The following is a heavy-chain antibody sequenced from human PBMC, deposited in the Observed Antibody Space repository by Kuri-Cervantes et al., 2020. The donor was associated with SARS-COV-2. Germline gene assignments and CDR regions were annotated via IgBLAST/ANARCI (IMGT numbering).Heavy chain of an antibody. V-gene: IGHV3-23*01. J-gene: IGHJ4*02. D-gene: IGHD1-26*01. CDR3: ARVVGATKTPFDY. CDR1: GFTFSSYA. Sequence: GESLKISCAASGFTFSSYAMSWVRQAPGKGLEWVSAISGSGGSTYYADSVKGRFTISRDNSKNTLYLQMNSLRAEDTAVYYCARVVGATKTPFDYWGQGTLVTVSS. CDR2: ISGSGGST.